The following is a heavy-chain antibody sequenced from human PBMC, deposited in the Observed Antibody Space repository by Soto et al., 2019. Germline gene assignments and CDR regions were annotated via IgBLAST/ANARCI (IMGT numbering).Heavy chain of an antibody. CDR3: AKDKVTYYYDSSGQPDVRGPLDY. V-gene: IGHV3-23*01. D-gene: IGHD3-22*01. CDR1: GFTFSSHA. J-gene: IGHJ4*02. CDR2: ISGSGGST. Sequence: GGSLRLSCAASGFTFSSHAMSWVRQAPGKGLEWVSAISGSGGSTYYADSVKGRFTISRDNSKNTLYLQMNSLRAEDTAVYYCAKDKVTYYYDSSGQPDVRGPLDYWGQGT.